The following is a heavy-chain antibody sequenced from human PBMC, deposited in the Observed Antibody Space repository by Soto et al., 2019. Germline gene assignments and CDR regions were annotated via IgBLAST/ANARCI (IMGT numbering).Heavy chain of an antibody. CDR3: ARVNGRPQLGGNYYYITDV. CDR1: GGTFDTYA. CDR2: IIPVFRAP. V-gene: IGHV1-69*12. D-gene: IGHD2-8*01. J-gene: IGHJ6*02. Sequence: QVHLVQSGAEVKKPGSSVKVSCKVSGGTFDTYAISWVRQAPGQGLEWMGGIIPVFRAPDYAQKFQGRVTITADESARTADMELNGLRFEDTAGYYGARVNGRPQLGGNYYYITDVWGQGTSVTVSS.